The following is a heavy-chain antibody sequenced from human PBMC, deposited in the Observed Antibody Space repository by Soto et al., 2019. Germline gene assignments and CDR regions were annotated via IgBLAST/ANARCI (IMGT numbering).Heavy chain of an antibody. CDR3: ASPRGVVATIQPTTHDAFDI. V-gene: IGHV5-51*01. CDR2: IYPGDSDT. D-gene: IGHD5-12*01. J-gene: IGHJ3*02. Sequence: GASLKISCKGSGYSFTSYWIGWVRQMPGKGLEWMGIIYPGDSDTRYSPSFQGQVTISADKSISTAYLQWSSLKASDTAMYYCASPRGVVATIQPTTHDAFDIWGQGTMVTVSS. CDR1: GYSFTSYW.